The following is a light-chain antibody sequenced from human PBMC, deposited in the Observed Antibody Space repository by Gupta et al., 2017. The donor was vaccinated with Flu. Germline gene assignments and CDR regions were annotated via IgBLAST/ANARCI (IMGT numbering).Light chain of an antibody. CDR3: HQEGNSPIA. V-gene: IGKV3-20*01. Sequence: GTLFLSPGDSATLSCRTRQTIRSNYVAWYQQRPGQGPRLLIYSASRRDTGIPDRFSGSGSGTDFTLVISRVEPGDSATYFCHQEGNSPIAFGQGTKVEVK. J-gene: IGKJ1*01. CDR2: SAS. CDR1: QTIRSNY.